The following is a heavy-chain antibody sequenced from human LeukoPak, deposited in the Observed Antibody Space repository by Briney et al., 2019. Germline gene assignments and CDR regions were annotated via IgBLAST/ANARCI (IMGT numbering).Heavy chain of an antibody. Sequence: SETLSLTCAVSGYSISSGYYWGWIRQPPGKGLEWIGSIYHSGSTYYNPSLKSRVTISVDTSKNQFSLKLSSVTAADTAVYYCARLVGPGWFDPWGQGTLLTVSS. CDR1: GYSISSGYY. J-gene: IGHJ5*02. CDR3: ARLVGPGWFDP. D-gene: IGHD1-26*01. V-gene: IGHV4-38-2*01. CDR2: IYHSGST.